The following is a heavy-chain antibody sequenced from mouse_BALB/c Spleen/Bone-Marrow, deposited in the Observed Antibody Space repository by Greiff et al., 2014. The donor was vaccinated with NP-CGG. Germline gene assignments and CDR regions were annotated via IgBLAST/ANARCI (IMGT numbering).Heavy chain of an antibody. Sequence: EVMLVESGAELVKPGASVKLSCTASGFNIKDTYMHWVKQRPEQGPEWIGRIDPANGNTKYDPKFQGKATITADTSSNTAYLQLSSLTSEDTAVYYCAPYYYGSSQFAYWGQGTLVTVSA. CDR3: APYYYGSSQFAY. J-gene: IGHJ3*01. CDR2: IDPANGNT. V-gene: IGHV14-3*02. CDR1: GFNIKDTY. D-gene: IGHD1-1*01.